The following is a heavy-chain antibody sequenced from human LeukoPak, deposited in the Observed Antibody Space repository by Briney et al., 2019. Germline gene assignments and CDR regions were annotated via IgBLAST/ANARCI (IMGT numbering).Heavy chain of an antibody. CDR2: IYWDDDK. CDR3: ALWFGERHSKGMDV. Sequence: SGPTLVNPTQTLTLTCTFSGFSLSTSGVGVGWIRQPPGKALEWLALIYWDDDKRYSPSLKSRLTITKDTSKNQVVLTMTNMDPVDTATYYCALWFGERHSKGMDVWGQGTTVTVSS. J-gene: IGHJ6*02. CDR1: GFSLSTSGVG. D-gene: IGHD3-10*01. V-gene: IGHV2-5*02.